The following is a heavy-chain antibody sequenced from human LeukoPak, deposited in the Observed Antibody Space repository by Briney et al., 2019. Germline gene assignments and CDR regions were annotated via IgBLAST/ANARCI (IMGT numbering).Heavy chain of an antibody. V-gene: IGHV4-4*07. CDR2: IYTSGST. J-gene: IGHJ6*03. Sequence: SETLSLTCTVSGGSISSYYWSWIRQPAGKGLEWIGRIYTSGSTNYNPSLTSRVTMSVDTSKNQFSLKLSSVTAADTAVYYCARVMTTVTTDYYYYYMDVWGKGTTVTVSS. D-gene: IGHD4-11*01. CDR3: ARVMTTVTTDYYYYYMDV. CDR1: GGSISSYY.